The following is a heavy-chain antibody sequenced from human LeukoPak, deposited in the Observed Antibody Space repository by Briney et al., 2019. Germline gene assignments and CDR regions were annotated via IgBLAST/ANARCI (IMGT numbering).Heavy chain of an antibody. CDR2: ISGSGGST. CDR3: AKREYDSSTIGY. V-gene: IGHV3-23*01. Sequence: PGGSLRLSCAASGFTFSSYSMNWVRQAPGKGLEWVSAISGSGGSTYYADSVKGRFTISRDNSKNTLYLQMNSLRAEDTAVYYCAKREYDSSTIGYWGQGTLVTVSS. D-gene: IGHD3-22*01. J-gene: IGHJ4*02. CDR1: GFTFSSYS.